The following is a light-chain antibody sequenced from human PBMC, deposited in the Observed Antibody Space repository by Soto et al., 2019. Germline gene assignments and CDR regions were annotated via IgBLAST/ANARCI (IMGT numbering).Light chain of an antibody. CDR1: QSVSDW. CDR2: DVS. CDR3: QQYNNYPRT. Sequence: IQMTQSPSTLSASVGDRVTITCRASQSVSDWLACYQQKPGKAPKLLIYDVSSLEGGVPSRFSGSGSGTEFTLTISNLQPDDFATYFCQQYNNYPRTFGQGTKVDIK. J-gene: IGKJ1*01. V-gene: IGKV1-5*01.